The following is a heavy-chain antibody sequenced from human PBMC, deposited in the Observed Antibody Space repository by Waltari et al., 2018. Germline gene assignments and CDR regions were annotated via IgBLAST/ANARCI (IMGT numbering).Heavy chain of an antibody. CDR2: ISSSSSYI. D-gene: IGHD1-26*01. CDR1: GFPFGAKA. Sequence: ELRLGSSGGGRASPGGPWEPPWAALGFPFGAKALNWARQAPGKGLEWVSSISSSSSYIYYADSVKGRFTISRDNAKNSLYLQMNSLRAEDTAVYYCARDQSYYGDFDYWGQGTLVTVSS. J-gene: IGHJ4*02. V-gene: IGHV3-21*01. CDR3: ARDQSYYGDFDY.